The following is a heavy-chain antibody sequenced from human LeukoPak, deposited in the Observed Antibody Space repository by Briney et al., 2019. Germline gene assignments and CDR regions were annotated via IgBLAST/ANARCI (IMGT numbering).Heavy chain of an antibody. CDR1: GYTFTSYG. Sequence: GASVKVSCKSSGYTFTSYGISWVRQAPGQGLEWMGWISAYNGNTKYAQKFQGRVTITTDESTSTAYMELSSLRSEDTAVYYCASGRENSGPADYWGQGTLVTVSS. V-gene: IGHV1-18*01. J-gene: IGHJ4*02. CDR3: ASGRENSGPADY. CDR2: ISAYNGNT. D-gene: IGHD5-12*01.